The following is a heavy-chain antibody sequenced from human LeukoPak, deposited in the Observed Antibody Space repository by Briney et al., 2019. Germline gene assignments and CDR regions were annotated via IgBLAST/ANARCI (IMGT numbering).Heavy chain of an antibody. J-gene: IGHJ4*02. Sequence: ASVKVSCKASGYTFTSYGISWVRQAPGQGLEWMGWISAYNGNTNYAQKLQGRVTMTTDTSTSTAYMELRSLRSDDTAVYYCARNCITMVRGVIITLPESDYWGQGTLVTVSS. CDR3: ARNCITMVRGVIITLPESDY. CDR1: GYTFTSYG. V-gene: IGHV1-18*01. CDR2: ISAYNGNT. D-gene: IGHD3-10*01.